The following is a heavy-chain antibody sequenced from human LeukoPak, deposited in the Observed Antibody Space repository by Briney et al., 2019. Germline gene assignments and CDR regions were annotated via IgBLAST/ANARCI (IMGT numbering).Heavy chain of an antibody. CDR2: IYHSGST. D-gene: IGHD6-19*01. CDR1: GGSISSSSYY. Sequence: SETLSLTCSVSGGSISSSSYYWAWIRQPPGKGLEWIGSIYHSGSTYYNSSLKSRVTISRDTSKNQFSLNLSSVTAADTAVYYCARSGQSTGLTWGQGTLVTVSS. CDR3: ARSGQSTGLT. J-gene: IGHJ4*02. V-gene: IGHV4-39*07.